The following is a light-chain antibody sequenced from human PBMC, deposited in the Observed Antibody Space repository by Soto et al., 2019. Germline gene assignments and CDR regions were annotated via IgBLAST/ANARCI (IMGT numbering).Light chain of an antibody. CDR2: GAS. CDR3: QQYGSSPRT. Sequence: EIVLTQSPGTLSLSPGERATHSCRASQSVSSNYLAWYQQKPGQAPRLHIYGASTRATGIPDRFSGSGSGTDFTLTISRLEPEDFAVYYCQQYGSSPRTFGQGTKVEIK. J-gene: IGKJ1*01. V-gene: IGKV3-20*01. CDR1: QSVSSNY.